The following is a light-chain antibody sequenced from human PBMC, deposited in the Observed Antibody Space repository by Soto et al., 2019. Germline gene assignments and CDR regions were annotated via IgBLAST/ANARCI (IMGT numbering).Light chain of an antibody. CDR1: QSVSSY. CDR3: QQYGSSPRT. J-gene: IGKJ1*01. Sequence: EIVLTQSPATLSLSPVERATLSCRASQSVSSYLAWYQQKPGQAPRLLIYDASNRATGVPARFSGGGSGTEFTLTITSLQSEDFAVYWCQQYGSSPRTFGQGTKVDNK. CDR2: DAS. V-gene: IGKV3-11*01.